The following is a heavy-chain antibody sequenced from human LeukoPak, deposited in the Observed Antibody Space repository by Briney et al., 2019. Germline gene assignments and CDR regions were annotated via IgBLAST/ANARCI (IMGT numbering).Heavy chain of an antibody. CDR1: GLTFSTYA. D-gene: IGHD4/OR15-4a*01. J-gene: IGHJ6*03. V-gene: IGHV3-23*01. CDR2: ISGSGATT. CDR3: ATDPPYGGYYYYYYMDV. Sequence: GGSLRLSCAASGLTFSTYAMSWVRQAPGKGRAWVSSISGSGATTYYADSVKGRFTISRDNSKNTLYLQMNSLRVEDTAVYYCATDPPYGGYYYYYYMDVWGKGTTVTVSS.